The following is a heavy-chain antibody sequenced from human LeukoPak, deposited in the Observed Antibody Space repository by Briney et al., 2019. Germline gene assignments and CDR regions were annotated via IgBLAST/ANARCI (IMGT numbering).Heavy chain of an antibody. J-gene: IGHJ5*02. CDR2: IYYSGST. V-gene: IGHV4-59*08. Sequence: SETLSLTCTVSGSSISSYYWSWIRQPPGKGLEWIGYIYYSGSTNYNPSLKSRVTISVDTSKNQFSLKLSSVTAADTAVYYCARQTRNWFDPWGQGTLVTVSS. CDR3: ARQTRNWFDP. CDR1: GSSISSYY.